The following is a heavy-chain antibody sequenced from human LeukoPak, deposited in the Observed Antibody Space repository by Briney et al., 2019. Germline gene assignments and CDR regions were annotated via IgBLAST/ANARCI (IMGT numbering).Heavy chain of an antibody. CDR1: GFTFSSYG. V-gene: IGHV3-33*01. J-gene: IGHJ4*02. D-gene: IGHD4-23*01. CDR3: ARSMTRGTTVVMADY. CDR2: IWYDGINK. Sequence: GGSLRLSCAASGFTFSSYGMHGGRQAPGKGLEWVAVIWYDGINKYYADSVKGRFTISRDNSKNTLYLQMNSLRAEDTAVYYCARSMTRGTTVVMADYWGQGTLVTVSS.